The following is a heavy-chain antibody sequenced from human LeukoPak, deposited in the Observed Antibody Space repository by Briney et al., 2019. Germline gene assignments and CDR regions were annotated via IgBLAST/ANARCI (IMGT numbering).Heavy chain of an antibody. CDR1: GGSFSGYY. Sequence: SSETLSLTCAVYGGSFSGYYWSWIRQPPGKGLEWIGEINHSGSTNYNPSLKSRVTISVDTSKNQFSLKLSSVTAADTAVYYCARRRGYSSGWYRGYYFDYWGQGTLVTVSS. V-gene: IGHV4-34*01. CDR2: INHSGST. D-gene: IGHD6-19*01. J-gene: IGHJ4*02. CDR3: ARRRGYSSGWYRGYYFDY.